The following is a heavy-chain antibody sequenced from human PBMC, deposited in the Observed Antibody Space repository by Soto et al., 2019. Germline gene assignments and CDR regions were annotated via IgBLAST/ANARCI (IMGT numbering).Heavy chain of an antibody. Sequence: GGSLRLSCAASGFTFSSYAMSWVRQAPGKGLEWVSAISGSGGSTYYADSVKGRFTISRDNSKNTLYLQMNSLRAEDTAVYYCAKGANSGSYYNKDWFDPWGQETLVTVSS. V-gene: IGHV3-23*01. J-gene: IGHJ5*02. CDR3: AKGANSGSYYNKDWFDP. CDR1: GFTFSSYA. CDR2: ISGSGGST. D-gene: IGHD3-10*01.